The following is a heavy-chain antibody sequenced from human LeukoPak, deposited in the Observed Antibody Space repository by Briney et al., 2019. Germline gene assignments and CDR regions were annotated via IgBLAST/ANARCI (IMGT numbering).Heavy chain of an antibody. CDR1: GCTFSSYA. V-gene: IGHV1-69*01. CDR3: ASPTYYYDSSGYYGAFDI. J-gene: IGHJ3*02. D-gene: IGHD3-22*01. CDR2: IIPIVGRA. Sequence: SVKVSCKASGCTFSSYAISWVRQAPGQGLEWMGGIIPIVGRADYAQKFQGRVTITADESTSTAYMELSSLRSEDTAVYYCASPTYYYDSSGYYGAFDIWGQGTMVTVSS.